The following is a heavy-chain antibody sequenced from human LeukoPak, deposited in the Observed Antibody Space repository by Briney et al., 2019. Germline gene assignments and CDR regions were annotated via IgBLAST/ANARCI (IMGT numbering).Heavy chain of an antibody. Sequence: SETLSLTCTVSGGSISSYYWSWIRRPPGKGLEWIGYIYSSGSTNYNPSLKSRVTISVDTSKNQFSLKLSSVTAADTAVYYCARHAGWQRSNFDYWGQGTLVTVSS. CDR2: IYSSGST. V-gene: IGHV4-59*08. D-gene: IGHD4-23*01. CDR3: ARHAGWQRSNFDY. CDR1: GGSISSYY. J-gene: IGHJ4*02.